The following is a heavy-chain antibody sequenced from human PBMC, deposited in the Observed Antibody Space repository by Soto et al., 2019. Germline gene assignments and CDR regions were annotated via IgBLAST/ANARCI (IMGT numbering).Heavy chain of an antibody. CDR2: IYYSGST. Sequence: SETLSLTCTVSGGSISSSSYYWGWIRQPPGKGLEWIGSIYYSGSTYYNPSLKSRVTISVDTSKNQFSLKLSSVTAADTAVYYCARLEQQLASVWGQGTLVTVSS. D-gene: IGHD6-13*01. J-gene: IGHJ4*02. CDR1: GGSISSSSYY. V-gene: IGHV4-39*01. CDR3: ARLEQQLASV.